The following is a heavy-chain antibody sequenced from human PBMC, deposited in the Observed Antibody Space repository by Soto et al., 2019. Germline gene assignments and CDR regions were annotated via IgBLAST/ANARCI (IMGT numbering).Heavy chain of an antibody. CDR1: GFTFSSYG. D-gene: IGHD2-8*02. CDR2: ISRDGGTK. J-gene: IGHJ4*02. CDR3: TGEVASGY. Sequence: QVQLVESGGGVVQPGRSLRLSCAASGFTFSSYGMHWVRQAPGKGLEWVAVISRDGGTKYYADSVKGRFTISRDNSRSTLFLEMNSLRGDDMAVYYCTGEVASGYWGQGTLVTVSS. V-gene: IGHV3-30*03.